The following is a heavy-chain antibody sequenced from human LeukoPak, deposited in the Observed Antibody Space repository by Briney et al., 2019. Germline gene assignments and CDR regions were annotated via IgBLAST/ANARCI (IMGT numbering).Heavy chain of an antibody. CDR3: AKGSYDHSSSWFDY. CDR2: MSTDGSST. CDR1: GFTFSSYW. J-gene: IGHJ4*02. D-gene: IGHD6-13*01. V-gene: IGHV3-74*03. Sequence: GGSLRLSCGASGFTFSSYWMHWVRQAPGKGLVWVSSMSTDGSSTTYAESVRGRFTISRDNAKNTLYLQMNSLRAEDTAVYYCAKGSYDHSSSWFDYWGQGTLVTVSS.